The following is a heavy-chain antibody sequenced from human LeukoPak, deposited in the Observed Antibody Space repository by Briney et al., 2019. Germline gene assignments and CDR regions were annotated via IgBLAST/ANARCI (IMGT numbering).Heavy chain of an antibody. J-gene: IGHJ4*02. CDR3: ARGPPPDFDY. V-gene: IGHV4-4*07. Sequence: SETLSLTCTVSGGSISSYYWSCIRQPAGKGLEWIGRIHPSGSTNYNPSLKNRVTLSVDTSKNQFSLKLNSVTAADTAVYYCARGPPPDFDYWGRGTLVTVSS. CDR2: IHPSGST. CDR1: GGSISSYY.